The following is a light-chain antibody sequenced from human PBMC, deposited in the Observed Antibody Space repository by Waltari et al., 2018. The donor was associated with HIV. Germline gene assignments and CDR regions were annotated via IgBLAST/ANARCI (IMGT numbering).Light chain of an antibody. Sequence: QSVLTPPPSASGTPGQRVTISCSGSSPNIGSNTVNWYQQLPGTAPKLLIYSNNQRPSGVPDRFSGSKSGTSASLAISGLQSEDEADYYCAAWDDSLNAVVFGGGTKLTVL. CDR1: SPNIGSNT. CDR2: SNN. J-gene: IGLJ2*01. V-gene: IGLV1-44*01. CDR3: AAWDDSLNAVV.